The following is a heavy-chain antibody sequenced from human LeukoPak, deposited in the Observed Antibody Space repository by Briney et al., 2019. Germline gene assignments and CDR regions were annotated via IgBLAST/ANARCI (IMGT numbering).Heavy chain of an antibody. CDR2: ISSSSSTI. J-gene: IGHJ4*02. CDR3: ARDAEGYSNYFDY. Sequence: GGSLRLSCAASRFTFSSYAMSWVRQAPGKGLEWVSYISSSSSTIYYADSVKGRFTISRDNAKNSLYLQMNSLRAEDTAVYYCARDAEGYSNYFDYWGQGTLVTVSS. D-gene: IGHD4-11*01. V-gene: IGHV3-48*01. CDR1: RFTFSSYA.